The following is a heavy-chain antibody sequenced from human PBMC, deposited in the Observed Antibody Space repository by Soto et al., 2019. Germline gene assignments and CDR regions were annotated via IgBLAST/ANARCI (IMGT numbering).Heavy chain of an antibody. V-gene: IGHV5-10-1*01. CDR3: ARHLYCSSTSFYENWFAP. CDR1: GYSFTSYW. Sequence: EVQLVQSGAEVKKPGESLRISCKGSGYSFTSYWISWVRQMPGKGLEWRGRIDPSDSYTNYSPSFQGHVTISADKSISTAYLQWSSLKASDTAMYYCARHLYCSSTSFYENWFAPWGQGTLVTVSS. D-gene: IGHD2-2*01. CDR2: IDPSDSYT. J-gene: IGHJ5*02.